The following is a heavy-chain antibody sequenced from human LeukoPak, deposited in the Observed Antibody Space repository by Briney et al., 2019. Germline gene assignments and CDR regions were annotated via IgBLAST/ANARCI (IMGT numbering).Heavy chain of an antibody. D-gene: IGHD6-6*01. Sequence: GASVKVSCKASGYIFTSYYMHWVRQAPGQGLEWMGRINPSGGNTIYAQRFQGRVTMTRDTSTSTVHMELSSLRSEDTAVYYCARDVHYGMDVWGQGPRSPSP. V-gene: IGHV1-46*01. J-gene: IGHJ6*02. CDR2: INPSGGNT. CDR3: ARDVHYGMDV. CDR1: GYIFTSYY.